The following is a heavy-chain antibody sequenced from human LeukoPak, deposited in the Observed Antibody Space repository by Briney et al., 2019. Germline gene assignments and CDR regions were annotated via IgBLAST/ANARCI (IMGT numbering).Heavy chain of an antibody. CDR1: GGSISSSSYY. V-gene: IGHV4-39*07. CDR2: IYYSGST. Sequence: PSETLSLTCTVSGGSISSSSYYWGWIRQPPGKGLEWIGSIYYSGSTYYNPSLKSRVTISVDTSKNQFSLKLSSVTAADTAVYYCARAAQQLADYWGQGTLVTVSS. CDR3: ARAAQQLADY. J-gene: IGHJ4*02. D-gene: IGHD6-13*01.